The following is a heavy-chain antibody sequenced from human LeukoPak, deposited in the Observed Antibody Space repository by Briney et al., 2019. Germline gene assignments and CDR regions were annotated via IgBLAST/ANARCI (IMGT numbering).Heavy chain of an antibody. Sequence: GGSLRLSCTASGFTFSSYAMNWVRQAPGKGLEWVSGIGAGGTFTYYADSVEGRFTISRDNSKNTLHLQMNSLRAEDTAAYYCAKSQQLHYFDYWGQGTLVTVSS. CDR2: IGAGGTFT. V-gene: IGHV3-23*01. J-gene: IGHJ4*02. CDR1: GFTFSSYA. D-gene: IGHD6-13*01. CDR3: AKSQQLHYFDY.